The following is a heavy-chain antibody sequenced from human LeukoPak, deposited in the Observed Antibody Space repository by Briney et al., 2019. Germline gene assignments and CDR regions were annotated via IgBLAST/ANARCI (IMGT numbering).Heavy chain of an antibody. CDR1: GYTLTELS. CDR3: ARDLPDTQLWLHN. Sequence: GASVKVSCKVSGYTLTELSMHWVRQAPGKGLEWMGGIIPIFGTANYAQKFQGRVTITADESTSTAYMELSSLRSEDTAVYYCARDLPDTQLWLHNWGQGTLVTVSS. D-gene: IGHD5-18*01. J-gene: IGHJ4*02. CDR2: IIPIFGTA. V-gene: IGHV1-69*13.